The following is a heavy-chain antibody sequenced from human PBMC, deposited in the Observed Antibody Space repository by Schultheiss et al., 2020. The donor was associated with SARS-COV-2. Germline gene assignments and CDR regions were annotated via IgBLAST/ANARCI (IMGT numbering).Heavy chain of an antibody. CDR2: ISSSSSTI. V-gene: IGHV3-48*01. Sequence: GGSLRLSGAASGFTFSSYSMSWVRQAPGKGLEWVSYISSSSSTIYYADSVKGRFTISRDNAKNSLYLQMNSLRAEDTAVYYCAREEDTAMDSYYYYYMDVWGKGTTVTVSS. CDR3: AREEDTAMDSYYYYYMDV. D-gene: IGHD5-18*01. CDR1: GFTFSSYS. J-gene: IGHJ6*03.